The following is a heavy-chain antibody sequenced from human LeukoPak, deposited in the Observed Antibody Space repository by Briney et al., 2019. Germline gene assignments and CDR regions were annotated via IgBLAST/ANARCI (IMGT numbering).Heavy chain of an antibody. V-gene: IGHV4-39*01. CDR2: IYYSGST. Sequence: SETLSLTGTVSGGSISSSSYYLGWIRQPPGKGLEWIGSIYYSGSTYYNPSLKSRVTISVDTSKNQFSLKLSSVTAADTAVYYCARLKTETWGQGTLVTVSS. CDR1: GGSISSSSYY. CDR3: ARLKTET. J-gene: IGHJ5*02. D-gene: IGHD2-21*02.